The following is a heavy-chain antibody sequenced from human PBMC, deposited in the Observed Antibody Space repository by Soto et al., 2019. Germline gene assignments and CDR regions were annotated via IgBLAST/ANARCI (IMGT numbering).Heavy chain of an antibody. V-gene: IGHV3-23*01. CDR2: ISGSGGST. J-gene: IGHJ6*03. Sequence: GGSLRLSCAASGFTFSSYAMSWVRQAPGKGLEWVSAISGSGGSTYYADSVKGRFTISRDNSKNTLYLQMNSLRAEDTAVYYCAKALIGYCSGGSCPYYYYYYMDVWGKGTTVTVSS. CDR1: GFTFSSYA. CDR3: AKALIGYCSGGSCPYYYYYYMDV. D-gene: IGHD2-15*01.